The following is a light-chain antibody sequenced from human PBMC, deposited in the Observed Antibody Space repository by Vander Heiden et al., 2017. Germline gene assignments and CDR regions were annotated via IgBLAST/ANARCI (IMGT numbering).Light chain of an antibody. CDR3: QQHQNWPPKT. V-gene: IGKV3-15*01. J-gene: IGKJ1*01. Sequence: EIVMTQSPGPLSVSQGERATLSCRASESISTNLAWEQQKPGPAPRLRISGASTRDTGIPARVNGSGCGKEFTLTINSRQPEDAAGYYCQQHQNWPPKTFGEGTRVEIK. CDR2: GAS. CDR1: ESISTN.